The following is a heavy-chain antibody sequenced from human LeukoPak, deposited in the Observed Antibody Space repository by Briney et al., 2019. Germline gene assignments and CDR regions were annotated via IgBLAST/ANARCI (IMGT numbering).Heavy chain of an antibody. D-gene: IGHD1-26*01. J-gene: IGHJ1*01. CDR1: GYTFTSYY. V-gene: IGHV1-46*01. Sequence: GASVKVPCKASGYTFTSYYMHWVRQAPGQGLEWMGIINPSGGSTSYAQKFQGRVTMTRDTSTSTVYMELSSLRSEDTAVYYCARANVRNWEPPHEYFQHWGQGTLVTVSS. CDR2: INPSGGST. CDR3: ARANVRNWEPPHEYFQH.